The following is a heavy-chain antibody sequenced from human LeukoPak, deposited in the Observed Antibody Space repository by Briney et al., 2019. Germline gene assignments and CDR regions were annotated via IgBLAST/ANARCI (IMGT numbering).Heavy chain of an antibody. J-gene: IGHJ3*02. CDR3: ASQPRDSSSWYGRDDAFDI. CDR2: INHSGST. V-gene: IGHV4-34*01. Sequence: SETLSLTCAVYGGSFSGYYWSWIRQPPGKGLEWIGEINHSGSTNYNPSLKSRVTISVDTSKNQFSLKLSSVTAADTAVYYCASQPRDSSSWYGRDDAFDIWGQGAMVTISS. CDR1: GGSFSGYY. D-gene: IGHD6-13*01.